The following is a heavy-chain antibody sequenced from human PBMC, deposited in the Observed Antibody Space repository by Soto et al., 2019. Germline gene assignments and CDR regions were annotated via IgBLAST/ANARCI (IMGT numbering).Heavy chain of an antibody. CDR3: AHARGPRDEVDY. Sequence: QVQLVQSGAEVKKPGSSVKVSCKASGGTFSSYAISWVRQAPGQGLEWMGGIIPIFGTANYAQKFQGRVTSTADEATSTAYMGLSSLRSEDTAVYYCAHARGPRDEVDYWGQGTLVTGSS. V-gene: IGHV1-69*12. J-gene: IGHJ4*02. D-gene: IGHD5-12*01. CDR1: GGTFSSYA. CDR2: IIPIFGTA.